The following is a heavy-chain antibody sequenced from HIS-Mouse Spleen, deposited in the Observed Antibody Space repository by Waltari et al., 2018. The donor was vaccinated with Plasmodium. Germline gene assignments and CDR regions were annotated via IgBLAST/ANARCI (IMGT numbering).Heavy chain of an antibody. Sequence: QVQLVQSGAEVKKPGASVKVSCKASGYTFTGYYMHWVRQAPGQGLEGMGWINPNSGTNYAQKFQGRVTMTRDTSISTAYMELSRLRSDDTAVYYCARVLGYKAAAGTFVEYFQHWGQGTLVTVSS. V-gene: IGHV1-2*02. CDR3: ARVLGYKAAAGTFVEYFQH. J-gene: IGHJ1*01. CDR1: GYTFTGYY. D-gene: IGHD6-13*01. CDR2: INPNSGT.